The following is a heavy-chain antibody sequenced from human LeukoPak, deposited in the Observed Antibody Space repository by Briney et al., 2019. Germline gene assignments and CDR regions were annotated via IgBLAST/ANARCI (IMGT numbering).Heavy chain of an antibody. J-gene: IGHJ6*02. Sequence: GGSLRLSCAASGFTFSSYAMSWVRQAPGKGLEWVSAISGSGGSTYYADSVKGRFTISRDNAKNSLYLQMNSLRAEDTAVYYCARDTPVKQWLVPDYYYYGMDVWGQGTTVTVSS. CDR2: ISGSGGST. V-gene: IGHV3-23*01. D-gene: IGHD6-19*01. CDR1: GFTFSSYA. CDR3: ARDTPVKQWLVPDYYYYGMDV.